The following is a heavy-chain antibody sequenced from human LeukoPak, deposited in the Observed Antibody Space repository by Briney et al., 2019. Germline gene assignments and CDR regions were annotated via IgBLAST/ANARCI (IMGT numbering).Heavy chain of an antibody. CDR1: GFSFSSYG. J-gene: IGHJ6*02. V-gene: IGHV3-30*18. CDR2: ISYDGSSD. CDR3: AKDHLEGTKWDYYYYGMDV. Sequence: GSLRLSCAASGFSFSSYGMHWVRQAPGKGLDWVAAISYDGSSDYPADSVKGRFTISRDNSKNALYLQMDGLRPDDTAVYFCAKDHLEGTKWDYYYYGMDVWGQGTTVTVSS. D-gene: IGHD1-7*01.